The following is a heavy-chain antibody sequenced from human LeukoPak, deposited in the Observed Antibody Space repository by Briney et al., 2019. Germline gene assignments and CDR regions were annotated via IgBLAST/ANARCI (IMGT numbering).Heavy chain of an antibody. Sequence: SETLSLTCTVSGGSISSSSYYWGWIRQPPGKGLEWIGSIYYSGSTYYNPSLKSRVTISVDTSKNQFSLKLSSVTAADAAVYYCASWYSGSSSFDYWGQGTLVTVSS. CDR2: IYYSGST. J-gene: IGHJ4*02. CDR3: ASWYSGSSSFDY. CDR1: GGSISSSSYY. D-gene: IGHD1-26*01. V-gene: IGHV4-39*01.